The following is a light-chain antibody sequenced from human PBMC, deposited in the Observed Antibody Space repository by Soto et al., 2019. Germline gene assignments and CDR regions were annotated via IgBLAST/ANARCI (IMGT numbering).Light chain of an antibody. CDR2: GVS. V-gene: IGKV3-20*01. J-gene: IGKJ1*01. CDR3: QKYGGSPRA. CDR1: QSLGSSY. Sequence: EIVLTQSPGTLSLSPGERATLSCRASQSLGSSYLAWYQQKPGQAPRLLIYGVSSRATGIPDRFSGSGSGTDFTLTISRLEPEDFAMYYCQKYGGSPRAFGQGTEVEIK.